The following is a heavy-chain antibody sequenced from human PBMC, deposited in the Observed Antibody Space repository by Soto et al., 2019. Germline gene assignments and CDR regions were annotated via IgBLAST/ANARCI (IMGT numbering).Heavy chain of an antibody. CDR1: GGSVSSGSYY. V-gene: IGHV4-61*01. J-gene: IGHJ4*02. Sequence: PSETLSRTCTVSGGSVSSGSYYWTWIRQPPGKGLEWIGYIYYSGSTNYNPSFKSRVTISVDTSRNQFSLKLSSVTAAAPALYYCASGSSTAWSRFDYWRKGTLVTVSS. CDR3: ASGSSTAWSRFDY. D-gene: IGHD6-19*01. CDR2: IYYSGST.